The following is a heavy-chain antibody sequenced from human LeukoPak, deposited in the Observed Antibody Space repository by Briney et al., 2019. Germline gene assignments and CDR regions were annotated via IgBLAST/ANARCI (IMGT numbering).Heavy chain of an antibody. V-gene: IGHV3-48*03. J-gene: IGHJ5*02. CDR3: ARGDYDFTHWFDP. Sequence: AGGSLRLSCAASGFTFSSYEMNWVRQAPGKGLEWVSYISSSGSTIYYADSVKGRFTISRDNAKNSLYLQMNSLRAEDTAVYYCARGDYDFTHWFDPWGQGTLVTVSS. D-gene: IGHD3-3*01. CDR1: GFTFSSYE. CDR2: ISSSGSTI.